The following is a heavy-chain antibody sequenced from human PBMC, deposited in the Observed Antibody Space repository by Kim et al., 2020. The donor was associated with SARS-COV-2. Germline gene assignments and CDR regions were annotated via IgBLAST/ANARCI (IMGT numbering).Heavy chain of an antibody. D-gene: IGHD6-13*01. CDR3: ARDQHQHLDFYYYYYYGMDV. CDR2: ISAHNGNT. CDR1: GYTFTTYG. J-gene: IGHJ6*02. Sequence: ASVKVSCKASGYTFTTYGINWVRQAPGQGLEWMGRISAHNGNTNYAQNFQGRVTMTTDTSTNTAYMELRSLRSDDTAVYHCARDQHQHLDFYYYYYYGMDVWGQGTTVTVSS. V-gene: IGHV1-18*01.